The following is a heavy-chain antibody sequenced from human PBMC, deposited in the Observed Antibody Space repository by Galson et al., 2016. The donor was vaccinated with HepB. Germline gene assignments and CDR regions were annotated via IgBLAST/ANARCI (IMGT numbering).Heavy chain of an antibody. D-gene: IGHD2-2*01. V-gene: IGHV3-11*01. CDR2: ISGSGRTI. CDR1: GFTFSDYY. CDR3: ARDGCSTTTCYSDYYYYHGLDA. Sequence: SLRLSCAASGFTFSDYYMSWIRQAPGKGLEWISYISGSGRTIYYPDSMRGRFTVSRDNAKNSLFLQLNSLRAEDTAVYYCARDGCSTTTCYSDYYYYHGLDAWGKGTTVTVSS. J-gene: IGHJ6*04.